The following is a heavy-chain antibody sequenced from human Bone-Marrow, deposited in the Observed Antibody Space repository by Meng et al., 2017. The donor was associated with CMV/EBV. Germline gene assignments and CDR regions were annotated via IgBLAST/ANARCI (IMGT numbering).Heavy chain of an antibody. Sequence: SVKVSCKASGGTFSSYAISWVRQAPGQGLEWMGGIIPIFGTANYAQKFQGRVTITTDESTSTAYMELSSLRSEDTAVYYCATRYSSSSYYYYGMDVWGQGTAVTVSS. CDR2: IIPIFGTA. V-gene: IGHV1-69*05. D-gene: IGHD6-6*01. CDR1: GGTFSSYA. CDR3: ATRYSSSSYYYYGMDV. J-gene: IGHJ6*02.